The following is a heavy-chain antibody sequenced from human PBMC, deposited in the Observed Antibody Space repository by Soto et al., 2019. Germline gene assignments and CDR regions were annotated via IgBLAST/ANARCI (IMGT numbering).Heavy chain of an antibody. D-gene: IGHD3-22*01. CDR3: ARSKVVYYDSSEYYFDY. CDR1: GGTFSSYA. V-gene: IGHV1-69*13. J-gene: IGHJ4*02. CDR2: IIPIFGTA. Sequence: SVKVSCKASGGTFSSYAISWVRQAPGQGLEWMGGIIPIFGTANYAQKFQGRVTITADESTSTAYMELSSLRSEDTAVYYCARSKVVYYDSSEYYFDYWGQGTLVTAPQ.